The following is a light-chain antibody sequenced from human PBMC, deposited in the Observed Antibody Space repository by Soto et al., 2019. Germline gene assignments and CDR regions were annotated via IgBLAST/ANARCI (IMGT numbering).Light chain of an antibody. V-gene: IGKV3-15*01. CDR2: DTS. CDR3: QPYNNWPPT. J-gene: IGKJ4*01. CDR1: QGIGDT. Sequence: ESVVTHSPGTLSLYPGERATLSCRASQGIGDTLAWYQHKPGQTPRLLIYDTSTRATGVPTRFSGSRSGAEFTLTINSLQSEDFAVYSCQPYNNWPPTFGGGTRWIS.